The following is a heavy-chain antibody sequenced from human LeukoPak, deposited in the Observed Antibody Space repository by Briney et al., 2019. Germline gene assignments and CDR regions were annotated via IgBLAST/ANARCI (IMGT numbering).Heavy chain of an antibody. V-gene: IGHV3-7*01. CDR3: ASRDGSYGY. Sequence: GGSLRLSCAASGFTFSSYAMSWVRQAPGKGLEWVANIKQDGSDKYYVDSVKGRFAISRDNAKNSLYLQMNSLRAEDTAVYYCASRDGSYGYWGQGTLVTVSS. D-gene: IGHD1-26*01. CDR2: IKQDGSDK. J-gene: IGHJ4*02. CDR1: GFTFSSYA.